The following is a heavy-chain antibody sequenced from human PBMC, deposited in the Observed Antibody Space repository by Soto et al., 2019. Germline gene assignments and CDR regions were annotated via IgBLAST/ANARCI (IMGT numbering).Heavy chain of an antibody. CDR2: ISYDGSNK. Sequence: QVQLVESGGGVVQPGRSLRLSCAASGFSFSIYGMHWVRQAPGKGLEWVACISYDGSNKYYADSVKDRFTISRDSSKNTLYLQMNSLRAEDTAVYYCAKGEESLHYYCGMDVWGQGTTVTVSS. CDR1: GFSFSIYG. J-gene: IGHJ6*02. CDR3: AKGEESLHYYCGMDV. V-gene: IGHV3-30*18. D-gene: IGHD1-26*01.